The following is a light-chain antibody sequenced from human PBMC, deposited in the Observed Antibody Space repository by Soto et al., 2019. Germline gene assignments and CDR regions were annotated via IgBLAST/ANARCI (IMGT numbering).Light chain of an antibody. CDR3: CSYAGSYTLV. CDR2: DVS. CDR1: SSDVGGYNF. V-gene: IGLV2-11*01. J-gene: IGLJ3*02. Sequence: HSALTQPRSVSGSPGQSVTISCTGTSSDVGGYNFVSWYQHHPGKAPKLMIYDVSKWPSGVPDRFSGSKSSSTASLTISGLQAEDEADYYCCSYAGSYTLVFGGGTKLTVL.